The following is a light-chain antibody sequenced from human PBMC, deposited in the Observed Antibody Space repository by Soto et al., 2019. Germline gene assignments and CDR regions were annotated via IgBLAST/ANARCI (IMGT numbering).Light chain of an antibody. J-gene: IGKJ5*01. CDR3: QQYNNWIT. Sequence: EIVMTQSPATLSVSPGERAILSCGASQSISINLAWYQQKPGQAPRLLIYAASNRATGVPARLSGSWSGTEFTLTISSLQSEDFAVYYCQQYNNWITFGHGTRLEIK. CDR1: QSISIN. CDR2: AAS. V-gene: IGKV3-15*01.